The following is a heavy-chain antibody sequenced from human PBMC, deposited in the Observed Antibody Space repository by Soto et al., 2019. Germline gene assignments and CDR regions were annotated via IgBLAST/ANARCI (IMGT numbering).Heavy chain of an antibody. CDR1: GGSISSYY. Sequence: PSETLSLTCTVSGGSISSYYWSWIRQPPGKGLEWIGYIYYSGSTNYNPSLKSRVTISVDTSKNQFSLKLSSVTAADTAVYYCARRVWVATIGPYYYYYMEVWGKGTTVTVSS. D-gene: IGHD5-12*01. V-gene: IGHV4-59*08. CDR3: ARRVWVATIGPYYYYYMEV. J-gene: IGHJ6*03. CDR2: IYYSGST.